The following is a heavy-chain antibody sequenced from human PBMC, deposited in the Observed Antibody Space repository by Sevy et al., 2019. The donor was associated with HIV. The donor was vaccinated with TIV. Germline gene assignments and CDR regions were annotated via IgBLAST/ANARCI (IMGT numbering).Heavy chain of an antibody. CDR2: IIPIFGTA. J-gene: IGHJ6*02. Sequence: ASVKVSCKASGGTFSSYAISWVRQAPGQGLEWMGGIIPIFGTANYAQKFQGRVTITADESMSTAYMELSSLRSEDTAVYYCARDREGRDIVVVPAARSYYYGMDVWGQGTTVTVSS. D-gene: IGHD2-2*01. CDR1: GGTFSSYA. V-gene: IGHV1-69*13. CDR3: ARDREGRDIVVVPAARSYYYGMDV.